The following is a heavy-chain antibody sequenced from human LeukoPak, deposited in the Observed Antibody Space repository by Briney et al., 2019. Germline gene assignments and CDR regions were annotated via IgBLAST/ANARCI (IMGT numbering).Heavy chain of an antibody. Sequence: PGGSLRLSCAASGFTFSSYNMNWVRQAPGKGLEWVSAISSSGGGTYYADSVKGRFTISRDNSKNTLYLQMNSLRAEDTAVYFCAKRGVSIQYYFDYWGQGTLVTVSS. CDR3: AKRGVSIQYYFDY. D-gene: IGHD2/OR15-2a*01. J-gene: IGHJ4*02. CDR2: ISSSGGGT. V-gene: IGHV3-23*01. CDR1: GFTFSSYN.